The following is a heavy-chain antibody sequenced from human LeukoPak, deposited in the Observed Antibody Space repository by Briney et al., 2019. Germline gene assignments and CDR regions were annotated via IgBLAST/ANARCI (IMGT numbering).Heavy chain of an antibody. Sequence: GGSLRLSCAASGFPLSSYAMSWVRQGPGKGLEWVAATSSSDPGTYHADSVRGRFTISRDNSKNTLYLQMNRLRVEDAAAYYCARAPVTSCRGAFCYPFDYWGQGTLVTVSS. V-gene: IGHV3-23*01. J-gene: IGHJ4*02. CDR3: ARAPVTSCRGAFCYPFDY. D-gene: IGHD2-15*01. CDR2: TSSSDPGT. CDR1: GFPLSSYA.